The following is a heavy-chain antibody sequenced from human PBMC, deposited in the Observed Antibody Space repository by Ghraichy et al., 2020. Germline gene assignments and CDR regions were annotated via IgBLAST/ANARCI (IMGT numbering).Heavy chain of an antibody. CDR3: ARSRRDSSGYYLGYYYYGMDV. V-gene: IGHV3-30*04. J-gene: IGHJ6*02. CDR1: GFTFSSYA. CDR2: ISYDGSNK. Sequence: GGSLRLSCAASGFTFSSYAMHWVRQAPGKGLEWVAVISYDGSNKYYADSVKGRFTISRDNSKNTLYLQMNSLRAEDTAVYYCARSRRDSSGYYLGYYYYGMDVWGQGTTVTVSS. D-gene: IGHD3-22*01.